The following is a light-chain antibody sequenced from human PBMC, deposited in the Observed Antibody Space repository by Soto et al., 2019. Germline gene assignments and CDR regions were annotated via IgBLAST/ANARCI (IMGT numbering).Light chain of an antibody. CDR3: SSYTSSSTLYV. CDR2: EVS. V-gene: IGLV2-14*01. Sequence: QSVLTQPASVSGSPGQSITISCTGTSSDVGGYNSVSWFQQHPSKAPKLIIYEVSHRPSGVSIRFSGSKSGNTASLTISGLQAEDEADYYCSSYTSSSTLYVFGTGTKVTVL. J-gene: IGLJ1*01. CDR1: SSDVGGYNS.